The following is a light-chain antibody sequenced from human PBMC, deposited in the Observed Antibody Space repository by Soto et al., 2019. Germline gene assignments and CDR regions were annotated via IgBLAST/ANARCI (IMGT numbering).Light chain of an antibody. J-gene: IGKJ2*01. CDR1: QGVSNN. Sequence: EIVMTQSPATLPVSPGERVTLSCRTSQGVSNNLAWYQQKPGQAPRLLMYEASTRATSTPARFSSSGSGTEFTLTSSNLQSEDLAVYYCHQYNNWPPMYTFGQGTKLEIK. CDR3: HQYNNWPPMYT. CDR2: EAS. V-gene: IGKV3-15*01.